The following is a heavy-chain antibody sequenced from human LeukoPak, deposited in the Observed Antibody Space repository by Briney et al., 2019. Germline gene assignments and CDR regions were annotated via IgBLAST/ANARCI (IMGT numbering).Heavy chain of an antibody. V-gene: IGHV4-39*01. CDR1: GGSIRNTNYY. J-gene: IGHJ4*02. D-gene: IGHD2-2*01. Sequence: ETLSLTCSVSGGSIRNTNYYWGWIRQPPGKGLEWIASIYYSGSTYYNSSLKSRVTISVDTSKNQFSLKLSSVTAADTAVYYCARGGIPAATRWGQGTLVTVSS. CDR2: IYYSGST. CDR3: ARGGIPAATR.